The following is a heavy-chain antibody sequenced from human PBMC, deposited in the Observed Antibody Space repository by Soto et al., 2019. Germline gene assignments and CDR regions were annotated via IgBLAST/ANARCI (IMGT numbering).Heavy chain of an antibody. CDR2: LKSKTDGGTT. CDR1: GFTFSNAW. D-gene: IGHD3-10*01. CDR3: TTGTSMVRALTPIDY. V-gene: IGHV3-15*01. Sequence: EVQLVESGGDLVKPGGSLRLCCAASGFTFSNAWMSWSRKAPGKGLEWVGRLKSKTDGGTTDYAAPVKGRFTISRDDSLNTLYLQMNSLKTEDTGVYYCTTGTSMVRALTPIDYWGQGTLVTVSS. J-gene: IGHJ4*02.